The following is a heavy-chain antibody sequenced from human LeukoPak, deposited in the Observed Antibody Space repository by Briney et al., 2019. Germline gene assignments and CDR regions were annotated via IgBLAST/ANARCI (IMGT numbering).Heavy chain of an antibody. CDR1: GGSISSYY. D-gene: IGHD3-9*01. J-gene: IGHJ6*02. Sequence: PSETLSLTCTVSGGSISSYYWSWIRQPPGKGLEWIGYIYYSGSTNYNPSLKSRVTISVDTSKNQFSLKLSSVTAADTAVYYCARALDYDILTGYFYYYYYGMDVWGQGTTVTVSS. CDR2: IYYSGST. CDR3: ARALDYDILTGYFYYYYYGMDV. V-gene: IGHV4-59*01.